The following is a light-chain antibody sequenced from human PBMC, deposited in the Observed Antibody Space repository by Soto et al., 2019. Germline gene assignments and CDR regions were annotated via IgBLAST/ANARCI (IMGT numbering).Light chain of an antibody. V-gene: IGLV3-21*02. CDR1: NVGSKS. CDR2: DDS. J-gene: IGLJ2*01. CDR3: QVWGSSSDHPV. Sequence: SYELTQPPSVSVAPGQTARITCGGNNVGSKSVHWYQRKPGQAPMLVVYDDSDRPSGIPERFSGSNSGNTATLTISRVEAGDEADYYCQVWGSSSDHPVFGGGTKLTVL.